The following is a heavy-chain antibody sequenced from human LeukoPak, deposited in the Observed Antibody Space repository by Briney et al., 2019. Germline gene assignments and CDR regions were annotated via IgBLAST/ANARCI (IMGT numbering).Heavy chain of an antibody. D-gene: IGHD2-15*01. CDR3: GRGGGAVDY. CDR1: GDSVSSDRAG. V-gene: IGHV6-1*01. J-gene: IGHJ4*02. CDR2: TYYRSKWYN. Sequence: SQTLSLTCAISGDSVSSDRAGWNWIRQSPSRGLEWLGRTYYRSKWYNDYAASVKGRITINPDTSKNQFSLQLNPATPEDTAVYYCGRGGGAVDYWGQGTLVTVSS.